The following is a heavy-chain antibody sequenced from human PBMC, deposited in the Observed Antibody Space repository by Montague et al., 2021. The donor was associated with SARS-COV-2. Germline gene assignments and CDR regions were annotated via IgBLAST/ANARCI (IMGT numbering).Heavy chain of an antibody. Sequence: SETLSLTCTVSGSSISSYYWSWIRQPPGKGLEYIGYIFYSGSSTYNPSLKSRVTMSVDTSKNQFSLKLTSVTAADTAVYYCVRFQEGKFGWGTYSPFWYCDLVGRGTLFTVSS. D-gene: IGHD3-10*01. V-gene: IGHV4-59*08. CDR2: IFYSGSS. CDR3: VRFQEGKFGWGTYSPFWYCDL. CDR1: GSSISSYY. J-gene: IGHJ2*01.